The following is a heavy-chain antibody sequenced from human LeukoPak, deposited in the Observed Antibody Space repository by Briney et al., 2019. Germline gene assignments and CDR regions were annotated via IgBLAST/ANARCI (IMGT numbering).Heavy chain of an antibody. J-gene: IGHJ5*02. V-gene: IGHV3-23*01. D-gene: IGHD3-3*01. CDR1: GFTFSSYA. CDR3: AKGTVLRFLEWLFEADYNWFDP. CDR2: ISGSGGRT. Sequence: GGSLRLSCAASGFTFSSYAMSWVRQAPGKGLEWVSGISGSGGRTFYADSVKGRFTISRDNSKNTLYLQMSSLRVEDTAVYHCAKGTVLRFLEWLFEADYNWFDPWGQGTLVTVSS.